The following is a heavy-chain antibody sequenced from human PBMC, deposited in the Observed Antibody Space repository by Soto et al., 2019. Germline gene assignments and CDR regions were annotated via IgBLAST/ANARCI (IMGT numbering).Heavy chain of an antibody. CDR3: ARGWDANS. CDR1: GASISSGNHY. V-gene: IGHV4-61*01. J-gene: IGHJ4*02. Sequence: QVQMQESGPGLVKPSETLSLTCTVSGASISSGNHYWSWVRQPPGKGLEWIGYIYHSGITNYIHSLKSRVTISGEASRHQFSLKMNSVTAADTAVYYCARGWDANSWGQGSLVTVSS. CDR2: IYHSGIT. D-gene: IGHD5-12*01.